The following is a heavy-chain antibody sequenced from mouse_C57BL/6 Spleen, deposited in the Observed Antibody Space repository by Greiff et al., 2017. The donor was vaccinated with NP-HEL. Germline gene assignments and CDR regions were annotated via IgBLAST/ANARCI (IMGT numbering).Heavy chain of an antibody. V-gene: IGHV1-62-2*01. CDR3: ARHGSYGSSSHWYFDV. CDR2: FYPGSGSI. D-gene: IGHD1-1*01. Sequence: VNLVESGAELVKPGASVKLSCKASGYTFTEYTIHWVKQRSGQGLEWIGWFYPGSGSIKYNEKFKDKATLTADKSSSTVYMELSRLTSEDSAVYFCARHGSYGSSSHWYFDVWGTGTTVTVSS. J-gene: IGHJ1*03. CDR1: GYTFTEYT.